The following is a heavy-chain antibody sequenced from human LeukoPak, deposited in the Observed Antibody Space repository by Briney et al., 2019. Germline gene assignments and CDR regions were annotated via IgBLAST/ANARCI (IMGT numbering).Heavy chain of an antibody. Sequence: SQTLSLTCTVSGGSISSGGYYWSWIRQHPGKGLEWIGYIYYSGSTYFNPSLKSRVSISVDTSKKQFSLKLRSVTAADTAVYYCARCSAYGAFDIWGQGTMVTVSP. D-gene: IGHD2-15*01. CDR2: IYYSGST. J-gene: IGHJ3*02. CDR3: ARCSAYGAFDI. V-gene: IGHV4-31*03. CDR1: GGSISSGGYY.